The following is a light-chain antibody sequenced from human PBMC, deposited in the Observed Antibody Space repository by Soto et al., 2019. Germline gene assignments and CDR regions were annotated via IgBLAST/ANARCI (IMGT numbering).Light chain of an antibody. Sequence: EIVLTQSPGTLSMSPGERATLSCRASQIISSSSLAWYQQKPGQAPRLLIYGASSRATGIPDRFSGSGSGTDFTLTISRLEPEDFAVYYCQQYSSRPLTFGGGTKVEIK. CDR3: QQYSSRPLT. J-gene: IGKJ4*01. V-gene: IGKV3-20*01. CDR2: GAS. CDR1: QIISSSS.